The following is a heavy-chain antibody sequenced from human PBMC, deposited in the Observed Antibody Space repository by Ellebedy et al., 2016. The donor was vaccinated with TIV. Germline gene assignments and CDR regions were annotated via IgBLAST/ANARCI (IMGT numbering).Heavy chain of an antibody. CDR2: IYSGGST. CDR3: ARDMRPGGGDRYYYYGMDV. V-gene: IGHV3-53*01. D-gene: IGHD4-17*01. CDR1: GFTVSSNY. J-gene: IGHJ6*02. Sequence: PGGSLRLSCAASGFTVSSNYMSWVRQAPGKGLEWVSVIYSGGSTYYADSVKGRFTISRENSKNTLYLQMNRLRAEDTAGYDCARDMRPGGGDRYYYYGMDVWGQGTTVTVSS.